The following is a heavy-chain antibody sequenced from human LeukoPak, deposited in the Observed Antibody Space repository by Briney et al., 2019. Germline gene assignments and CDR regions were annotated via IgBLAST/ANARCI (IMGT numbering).Heavy chain of an antibody. V-gene: IGHV4-39*07. CDR1: GDSISSGPYF. CDR2: IHYTGST. CDR3: ARLDGGQLGHCSSTSCNGAFDI. D-gene: IGHD2-2*01. J-gene: IGHJ3*02. Sequence: SETLSLTCTVSGDSISSGPYFWGWIRQPPGKGLEWIGNIHYTGSTYYKSSLRSRVTMSVDTSKNQFSLMLSSVTAADTAMYYWARLDGGQLGHCSSTSCNGAFDIWGQGAMVTVSS.